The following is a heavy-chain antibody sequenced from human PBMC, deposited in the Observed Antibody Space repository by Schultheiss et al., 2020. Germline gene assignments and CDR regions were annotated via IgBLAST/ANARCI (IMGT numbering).Heavy chain of an antibody. J-gene: IGHJ6*02. D-gene: IGHD2-15*01. CDR2: ISYDGSNK. CDR3: ARAGYCSGGSCYEAYGMDV. CDR1: GFTFSSYA. Sequence: GGSLRLSCAASGFTFSSYAMHWVRQAPGKGLEWVAVISYDGSNKYYADSVKGRFTISRDNSKNTLYLQMNSLRAEDTAVYYCARAGYCSGGSCYEAYGMDVWGQGTTVTVSS. V-gene: IGHV3-30-3*01.